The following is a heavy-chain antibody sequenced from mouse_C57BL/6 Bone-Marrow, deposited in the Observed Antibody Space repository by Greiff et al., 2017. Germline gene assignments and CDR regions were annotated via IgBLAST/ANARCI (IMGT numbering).Heavy chain of an antibody. CDR1: GFTFSSYT. Sequence: EVQVVESGGGLVKPGGSLKLSCAASGFTFSSYTMSWVRQTPEKRLEWVATISGGGGNTYYPDSVKGRVTISRDNAKSTLYLQMSSLRSEDTALYYCARPHLLCGFAYWGQGTLVTVSA. CDR3: ARPHLLCGFAY. J-gene: IGHJ3*01. V-gene: IGHV5-9*01. D-gene: IGHD2-1*01. CDR2: ISGGGGNT.